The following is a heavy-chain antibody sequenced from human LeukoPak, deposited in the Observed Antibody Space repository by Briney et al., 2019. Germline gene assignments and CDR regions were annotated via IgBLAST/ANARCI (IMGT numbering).Heavy chain of an antibody. J-gene: IGHJ6*04. CDR3: ARGRVFYYGSGSYYSPSRMDV. CDR1: GVSISSGGYS. D-gene: IGHD3-10*01. Sequence: SQTLSLTCAVSGVSISSGGYSWRWIRQPPGRGLEWIVYIYHSGSTYYNPSLKSRVTISVDRSKNQFSLKLSSVTAADTAVYYCARGRVFYYGSGSYYSPSRMDVWGKGTTVTVSS. CDR2: IYHSGST. V-gene: IGHV4-30-2*01.